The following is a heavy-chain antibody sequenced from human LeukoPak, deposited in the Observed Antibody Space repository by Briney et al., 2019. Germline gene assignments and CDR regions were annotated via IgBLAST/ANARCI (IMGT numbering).Heavy chain of an antibody. CDR2: IYYSGST. CDR3: ARAPGGLEGATYFDY. Sequence: SETLSLTCTVSGGSISSYYWSWVRQPPGKGLEWIGYIYYSGSTNYNPSLKSRVTISVDTSKNQFSLKLSSVTAADTAVYYCARAPGGLEGATYFDYWGQGTLVTVSS. D-gene: IGHD1-26*01. CDR1: GGSISSYY. J-gene: IGHJ4*02. V-gene: IGHV4-59*01.